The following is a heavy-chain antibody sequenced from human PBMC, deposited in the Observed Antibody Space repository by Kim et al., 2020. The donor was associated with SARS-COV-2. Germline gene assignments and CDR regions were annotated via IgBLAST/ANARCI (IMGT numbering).Heavy chain of an antibody. J-gene: IGHJ4*01. V-gene: IGHV4-59*01. CDR3: ARDRLFGGFFVY. D-gene: IGHD3-10*01. CDR1: GDSISSYY. CDR2: IYYSGST. Sequence: SETLSLTCTVSGDSISSYYWSWIRKPPGKGLEWIGYIYYSGSTKYNHSLKSRVTISVDTSKNKFSLKLSSVTAADTAVYSCARDRLFGGFFVYWGHGTLV.